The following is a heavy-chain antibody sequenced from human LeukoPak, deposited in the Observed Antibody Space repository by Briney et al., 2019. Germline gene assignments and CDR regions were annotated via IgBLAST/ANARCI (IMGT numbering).Heavy chain of an antibody. CDR3: ARDRIAVAGRKYYYYMDV. J-gene: IGHJ6*03. CDR2: ISAYNGDT. CDR1: DYTFMAYG. Sequence: ASVKVSCTASDYTFMAYGVSWVRQATGQGLEWMGWISAYNGDTNSVKKFQDRVAMTTDASTSTAYMELSSLRSEDTAVYYCARDRIAVAGRKYYYYMDVWGKGTTVTVSS. D-gene: IGHD6-19*01. V-gene: IGHV1-18*01.